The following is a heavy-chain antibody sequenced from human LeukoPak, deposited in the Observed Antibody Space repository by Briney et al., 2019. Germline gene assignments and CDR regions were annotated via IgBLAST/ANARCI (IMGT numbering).Heavy chain of an antibody. Sequence: ASVKVSCKASGYTFTSYDINWVRQATGHGLEWMGWMNPNSGNTGYAQKFQGRVTITRNTSISTAYMELSSLRSEDTAVYYCARGRLGYDFWSGYYTHYYYMDVWGKGTTVTVSS. CDR3: ARGRLGYDFWSGYYTHYYYMDV. CDR1: GYTFTSYD. J-gene: IGHJ6*03. D-gene: IGHD3-3*01. CDR2: MNPNSGNT. V-gene: IGHV1-8*03.